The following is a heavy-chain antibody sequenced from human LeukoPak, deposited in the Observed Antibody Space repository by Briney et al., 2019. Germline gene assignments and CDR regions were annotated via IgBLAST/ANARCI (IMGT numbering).Heavy chain of an antibody. CDR3: ARELRMDEH. CDR1: GYAFTSYD. J-gene: IGHJ4*02. CDR2: MNPNSGNT. V-gene: IGHV1-8*01. Sequence: GASVKVSCKASGYAFTSYDINWVRQATGQGLEWMGWMNPNSGNTGYAQKFQGRLTMTWDTSISTAYMELSSLRSEDTAIYYCARELRMDEHWGQGTLVTVSS. D-gene: IGHD2-15*01.